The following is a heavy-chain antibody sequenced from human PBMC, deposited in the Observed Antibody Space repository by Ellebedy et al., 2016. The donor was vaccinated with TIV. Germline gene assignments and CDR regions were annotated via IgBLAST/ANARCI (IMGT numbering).Heavy chain of an antibody. V-gene: IGHV3-23*01. CDR3: AKGPRAGTTYFDF. Sequence: PGGSLTLSCVASEFTFRHYAMPWVRQAPGKGLEWVSSITGSGGNTYYADSVKGRFTISRDNSSDTVYLHMNSLKAEDTAIYYCAKGPRAGTTYFDFWGQGTLVTVSS. CDR1: EFTFRHYA. CDR2: ITGSGGNT. D-gene: IGHD2/OR15-2a*01. J-gene: IGHJ4*02.